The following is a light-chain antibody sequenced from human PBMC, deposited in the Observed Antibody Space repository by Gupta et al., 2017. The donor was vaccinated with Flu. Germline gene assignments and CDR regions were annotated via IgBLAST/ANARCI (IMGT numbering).Light chain of an antibody. V-gene: IGKV3-20*01. J-gene: IGKJ2*01. Sequence: TLSLSPGGRATLSCRASQSVSSNYLDWYQQKPGQAPRLLIFAASSMDTGIPDRFSGSGSGTDFTLTISRREPEDFAMYYCQVCFSSPRFTFGPGTKLEI. CDR3: QVCFSSPRFT. CDR1: QSVSSNY. CDR2: AAS.